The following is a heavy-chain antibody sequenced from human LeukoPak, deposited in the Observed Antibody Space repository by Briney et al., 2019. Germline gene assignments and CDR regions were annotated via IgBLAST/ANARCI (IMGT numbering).Heavy chain of an antibody. Sequence: GSLRLXXXXSGFTFSSYAMSWVRQAPGKGLEWVSAISGSGGSTYYADSVKGRFTISRDNCKNTLYLQMNRLRAEDTAVYYCAKQSYYYDSSGLDFDYWGQGTLVTVSS. CDR3: AKQSYYYDSSGLDFDY. CDR1: GFTFSSYA. CDR2: ISGSGGST. V-gene: IGHV3-23*01. D-gene: IGHD3-22*01. J-gene: IGHJ4*02.